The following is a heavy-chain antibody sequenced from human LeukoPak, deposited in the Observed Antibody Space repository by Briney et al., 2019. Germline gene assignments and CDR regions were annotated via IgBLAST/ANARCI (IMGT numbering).Heavy chain of an antibody. D-gene: IGHD3-10*01. CDR1: GYTFTGYY. CDR2: ITPNSGGT. V-gene: IGHV1-2*02. Sequence: ASVKVSCKASGYTFTGYYMHWVRQAPGQGLEWMGWITPNSGGTNYAQKFQGRVTMTRDTSISTAYMELSRLRSDDTAVYYCARTMVRGVIRRGVFDYWGQGTLVTVSS. J-gene: IGHJ4*02. CDR3: ARTMVRGVIRRGVFDY.